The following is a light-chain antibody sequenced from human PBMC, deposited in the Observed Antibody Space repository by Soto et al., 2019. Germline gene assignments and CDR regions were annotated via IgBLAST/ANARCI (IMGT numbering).Light chain of an antibody. V-gene: IGLV1-40*01. CDR3: QSYDSSLSGWL. J-gene: IGLJ3*02. CDR1: RSNIGAGYD. CDR2: GNS. Sequence: HSVLTQPPSVSGAPGQRVTISCTGSRSNIGAGYDVHWYQQLPGTAPKLLIYGNSNRPSGVPDRFSGSKSGTSASLAITGLQAEDEADSYCQSYDSSLSGWLFGGGTKLTVL.